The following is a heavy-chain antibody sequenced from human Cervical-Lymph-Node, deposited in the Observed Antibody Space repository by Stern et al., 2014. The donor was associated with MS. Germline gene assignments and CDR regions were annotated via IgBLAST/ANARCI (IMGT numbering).Heavy chain of an antibody. Sequence: QDQLVQSGPEVKMPGASVKVSCKASGYTFTNFTVDWVRQAPGQRLEWMGWINAGNGYTKYSQNFQGRVTITRDTSANTAYMELRGLRSDDTAVYYCARGAICRGGSCYLFGFDSWGQGTLVTVSS. CDR1: GYTFTNFT. CDR3: ARGAICRGGSCYLFGFDS. V-gene: IGHV1-3*01. CDR2: INAGNGYT. J-gene: IGHJ4*02. D-gene: IGHD2-15*01.